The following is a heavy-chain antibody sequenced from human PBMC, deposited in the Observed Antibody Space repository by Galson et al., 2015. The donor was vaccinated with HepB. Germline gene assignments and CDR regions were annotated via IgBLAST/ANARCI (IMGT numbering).Heavy chain of an antibody. CDR2: ISAYNGNT. CDR1: GYTFTSYG. D-gene: IGHD3-22*01. V-gene: IGHV1-18*04. CDR3: ARETHYYDSSGYYYGWDY. J-gene: IGHJ4*02. Sequence: SVKVSCKASGYTFTSYGISWVRQAPGQGLEWMGWISAYNGNTNYAQKLQGRVTMTTDTSTSTAYMELRSLRSDDTAVYYCARETHYYDSSGYYYGWDYWGQGTLVTVSS.